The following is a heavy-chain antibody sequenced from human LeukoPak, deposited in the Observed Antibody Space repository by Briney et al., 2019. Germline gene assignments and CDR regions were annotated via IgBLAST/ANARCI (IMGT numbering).Heavy chain of an antibody. J-gene: IGHJ4*02. CDR2: ISWNSGSI. Sequence: HPGGSLRLSCAASGFTFDDYAMHWVRQAPGKGLEWVSGISWNSGSIGYADSVKGRFTISRDNSKNTVYLRMNSLRAEDTAVYYCAKAVTLFGVVWGAYFDYWGQGTLVTVSS. V-gene: IGHV3-9*01. CDR3: AKAVTLFGVVWGAYFDY. D-gene: IGHD3-3*01. CDR1: GFTFDDYA.